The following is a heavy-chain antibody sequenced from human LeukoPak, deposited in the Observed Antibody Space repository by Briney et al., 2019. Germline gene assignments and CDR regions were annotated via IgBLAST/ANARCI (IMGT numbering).Heavy chain of an antibody. Sequence: GGSLRLSCAASGFTFSSYAMSWVRQAPGKGLEWVSAISGSGGTTYYADSVKGRFTISRDDAKTSVYLQLNSLRDEDTAIYYCARDNIWAFDIWGQGTMVTVSS. CDR3: ARDNIWAFDI. J-gene: IGHJ3*02. CDR2: ISGSGGTT. CDR1: GFTFSSYA. V-gene: IGHV3-23*01. D-gene: IGHD2/OR15-2a*01.